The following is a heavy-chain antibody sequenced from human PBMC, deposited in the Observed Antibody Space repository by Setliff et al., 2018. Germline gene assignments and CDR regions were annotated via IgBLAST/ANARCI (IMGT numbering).Heavy chain of an antibody. CDR3: AVDHVTNIAESGYGYTRIDP. CDR1: GGSITDENSW. D-gene: IGHD6-19*01. Sequence: SETLSLTCTVSGGSITDENSWWAWIRQPAGKRPEWLGLIYIRGGTDYNPSLKSRVTISLDTSRNQFSLNLTSVTAADTAVYYCAVDHVTNIAESGYGYTRIDPWGQGIPV. J-gene: IGHJ5*02. V-gene: IGHV4-61*02. CDR2: IYIRGGT.